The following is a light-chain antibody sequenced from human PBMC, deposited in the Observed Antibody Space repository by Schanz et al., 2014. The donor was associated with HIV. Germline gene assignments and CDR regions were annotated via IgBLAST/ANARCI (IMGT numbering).Light chain of an antibody. CDR3: QQSYSTPPT. J-gene: IGKJ1*01. CDR2: AAS. CDR1: QGISSY. Sequence: DIQLTQSPSFLSASVGDRVTITCRASQGISSYLAWYQQMPAKAPKLLIYAASTLHSGVPSRFSGSGSGTEFTLTISSLQPEDFATYYCQQSYSTPPTFGQGTKVEIK. V-gene: IGKV1-9*01.